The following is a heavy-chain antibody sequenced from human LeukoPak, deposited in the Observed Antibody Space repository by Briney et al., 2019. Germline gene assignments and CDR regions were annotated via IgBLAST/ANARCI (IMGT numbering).Heavy chain of an antibody. CDR3: ARSKEDGRPNDY. CDR2: INHSGST. CDR1: GGSFSGYY. J-gene: IGHJ4*02. Sequence: SETLSLTCAVYGGSFSGYYWSWIRQPPGKGLEWIGEINHSGSTNYNPSLKSRVTISVDTSKNQFSLKLSSVTAADTAVYYCARSKEDGRPNDYWGQGTLVTVSS. V-gene: IGHV4-34*01.